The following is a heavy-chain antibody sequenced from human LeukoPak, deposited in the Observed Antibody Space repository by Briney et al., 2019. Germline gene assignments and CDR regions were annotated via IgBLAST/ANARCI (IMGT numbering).Heavy chain of an antibody. J-gene: IGHJ4*02. Sequence: PGGSLRLSCADSGFTFSSYAMSWVRQAPGKGLEWVSGISGSGDNTYYADSVKGRFTISRDNSKNTLYVQVNSLGTEDTAAYYCAKGSYYDSSGSFYFDYWGQGTLVTVSS. CDR3: AKGSYYDSSGSFYFDY. CDR1: GFTFSSYA. CDR2: ISGSGDNT. V-gene: IGHV3-23*01. D-gene: IGHD3-22*01.